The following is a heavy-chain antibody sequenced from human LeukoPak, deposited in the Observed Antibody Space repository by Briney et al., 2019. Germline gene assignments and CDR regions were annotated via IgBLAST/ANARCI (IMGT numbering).Heavy chain of an antibody. J-gene: IGHJ4*02. CDR2: IYHSGST. Sequence: SETLSLTCAVSGYSLSRGYYWGWIRQPPGAGLDWIGSIYHSGSTHYNQSFKSRDTISVDTSKNQFSLKRSSVTAAETAVYYGSRAAAAGYNYWGQGTLVTVSS. CDR1: GYSLSRGYY. D-gene: IGHD6-13*01. V-gene: IGHV4-38-2*01. CDR3: SRAAAAGYNY.